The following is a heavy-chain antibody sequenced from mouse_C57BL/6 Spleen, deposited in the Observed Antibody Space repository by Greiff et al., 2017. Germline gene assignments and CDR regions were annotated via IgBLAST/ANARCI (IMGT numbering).Heavy chain of an antibody. CDR3: ARHEDDGYYEFAY. CDR2: IWSDGST. D-gene: IGHD2-3*01. Sequence: QVQLKELGPGLVAPSQSLSITCTVSGFSLTSYGVHWVRQPPGKGLEWLVVIWSDGSTTYNSALKSRLSISKDNSKSQVFLKMNSLQTDDTAMYYCARHEDDGYYEFAYWGQGTLVTVSA. CDR1: GFSLTSYG. V-gene: IGHV2-6-1*01. J-gene: IGHJ3*01.